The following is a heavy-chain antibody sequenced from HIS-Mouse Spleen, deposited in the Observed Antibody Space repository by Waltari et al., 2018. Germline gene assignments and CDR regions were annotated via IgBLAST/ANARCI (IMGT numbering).Heavy chain of an antibody. V-gene: IGHV4-39*07. CDR3: AREIPYSSSWYDWYFDL. J-gene: IGHJ2*01. D-gene: IGHD6-13*01. CDR1: VGSISGSNYY. Sequence: QLQLQESGPGLVKPSETLSLTRPVAVGSISGSNYYWGWIRQPPGKGLEWIGSIYYSGSTYYNPSLKSRVTISVDTSKNQFSLKLSSVTAADTAVYYCAREIPYSSSWYDWYFDLWGRGTLVTVSS. CDR2: IYYSGST.